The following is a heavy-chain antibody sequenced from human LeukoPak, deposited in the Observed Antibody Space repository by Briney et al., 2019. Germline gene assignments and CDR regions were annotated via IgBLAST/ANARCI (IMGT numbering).Heavy chain of an antibody. J-gene: IGHJ4*02. CDR3: ARDHLLYDSSGYYYLDY. V-gene: IGHV1-18*01. CDR2: ISAYNGNT. Sequence: GASVTVSCKASGYTFTSYGISWVRQAPGQGLEWMGWISAYNGNTNYAQKLQGRVTITADESTSTAYMELSSLRSEDTAVYYCARDHLLYDSSGYYYLDYWGQGTLVTVSS. D-gene: IGHD3-22*01. CDR1: GYTFTSYG.